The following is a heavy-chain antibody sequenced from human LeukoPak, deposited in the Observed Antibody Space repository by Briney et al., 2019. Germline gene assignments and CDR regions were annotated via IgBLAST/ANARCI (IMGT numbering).Heavy chain of an antibody. D-gene: IGHD6-19*01. Sequence: AGGSLRLSCAASGFTFSSYWMSWVRQAPGKGLEWVANIRQDGSETYYVDSVKGRFTISRDNAKNSLFLQMNSLRAEDTAVYCCAADPEYTSGAWGQGTLVTVSS. J-gene: IGHJ5*02. V-gene: IGHV3-7*05. CDR1: GFTFSSYW. CDR3: AADPEYTSGA. CDR2: IRQDGSET.